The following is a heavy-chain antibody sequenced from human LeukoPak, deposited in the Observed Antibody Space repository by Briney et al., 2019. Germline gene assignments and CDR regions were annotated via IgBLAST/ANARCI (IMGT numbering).Heavy chain of an antibody. CDR1: GFTFSSYS. V-gene: IGHV3-21*01. Sequence: GGSLRLSCAASGFTFSSYSMNWVRQAPGKELEWVSSISSSSSYIYYADSVKGRFTISRDNPKNSLYLQMNSLRAEDTAVYYCARDSGGGNSGYWGQGTLVTVSS. D-gene: IGHD4-23*01. CDR3: ARDSGGGNSGY. CDR2: ISSSSSYI. J-gene: IGHJ4*02.